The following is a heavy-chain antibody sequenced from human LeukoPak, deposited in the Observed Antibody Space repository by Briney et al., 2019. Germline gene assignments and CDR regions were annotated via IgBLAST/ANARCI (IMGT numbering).Heavy chain of an antibody. V-gene: IGHV1-18*01. J-gene: IGHJ4*02. D-gene: IGHD1-1*01. CDR1: GYTFTSYG. Sequence: ASVTVSCKASGYTFTSYGISWVRQAPGQGLEWMGWISANNGDTDYPPKLQDRVTMTTDTYTSTAYMELRSLRSDDTAMYYCARESHETREDYWGQGTLVTVSS. CDR2: ISANNGDT. CDR3: ARESHETREDY.